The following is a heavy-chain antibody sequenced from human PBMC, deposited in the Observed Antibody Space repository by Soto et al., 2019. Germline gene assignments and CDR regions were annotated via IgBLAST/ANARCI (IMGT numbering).Heavy chain of an antibody. CDR3: ARRRIVVTTNFDY. CDR1: GGSISSSSYY. D-gene: IGHD1-26*01. CDR2: IFHNGST. J-gene: IGHJ4*02. V-gene: IGHV4-39*01. Sequence: QLQLQESGPGLVKPSETLSLTCNVSGGSISSSSYYWGWIRQPPGKGLEWIGHIFHNGSTYYNPSLKSRVTISVDTSKNQFSLKLSSVTATDTAVYYCARRRIVVTTNFDYWGQGTLVTVSS.